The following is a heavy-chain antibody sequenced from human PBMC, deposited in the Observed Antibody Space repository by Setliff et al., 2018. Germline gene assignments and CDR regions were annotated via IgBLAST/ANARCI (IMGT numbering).Heavy chain of an antibody. CDR2: INAGNGNT. D-gene: IGHD6-19*01. Sequence: ASVKVSCKASGYTFTSYAMHWVRQAPGQRLEWMGWINAGNGNTKYSQKFQGRVTITRDTSASTAYMELSSVTAADTAEYYCARDTGGTISIAVFDYWGQGTLVTVSS. CDR3: ARDTGGTISIAVFDY. J-gene: IGHJ4*02. CDR1: GYTFTSYA. V-gene: IGHV1-3*01.